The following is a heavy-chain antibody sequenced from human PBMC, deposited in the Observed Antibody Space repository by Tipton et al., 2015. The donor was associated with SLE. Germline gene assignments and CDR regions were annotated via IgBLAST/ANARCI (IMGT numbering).Heavy chain of an antibody. CDR2: INNDGSST. CDR1: GFTFSSYW. D-gene: IGHD3-10*01. Sequence: SLRLSCTTSGFTFSSYWMHWVHQAPGKGLMWVSHINNDGSSTNYADSVKGRFTISRDNTKSILFLQMNSLRVEDTAIYYCVIATYGGFDYWGQGTLVTVSS. CDR3: VIATYGGFDY. V-gene: IGHV3-74*01. J-gene: IGHJ4*02.